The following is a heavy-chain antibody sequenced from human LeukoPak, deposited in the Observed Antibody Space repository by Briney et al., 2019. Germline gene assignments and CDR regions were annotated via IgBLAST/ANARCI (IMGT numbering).Heavy chain of an antibody. CDR2: INPLSGGP. D-gene: IGHD3-16*01. Sequence: ASVKVSCKTSGYTFTGYYIHWVRQAPGQGLEWMGRINPLSGGPQYAQKFQDRVTMTTDTSMTTASMEVTNLRSDDTAVHYCARETKSMITGLNFWGQGTLVTVSS. J-gene: IGHJ4*02. CDR3: ARETKSMITGLNF. CDR1: GYTFTGYY. V-gene: IGHV1-2*02.